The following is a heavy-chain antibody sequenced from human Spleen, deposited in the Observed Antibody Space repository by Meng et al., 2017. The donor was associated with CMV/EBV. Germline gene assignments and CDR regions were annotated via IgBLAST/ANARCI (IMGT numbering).Heavy chain of an antibody. Sequence: VSRDTINSGAYYWTWIRQHPGKALEWLGYIYHSGSTYYNPSLESRLSFSIDTSKNQFSLKLTSLTAADTAVYYCAREGALAARPFDSWGQGTLVTVSS. CDR1: RDTINSGAYY. CDR3: AREGALAARPFDS. V-gene: IGHV4-31*02. CDR2: IYHSGST. D-gene: IGHD6-6*01. J-gene: IGHJ4*02.